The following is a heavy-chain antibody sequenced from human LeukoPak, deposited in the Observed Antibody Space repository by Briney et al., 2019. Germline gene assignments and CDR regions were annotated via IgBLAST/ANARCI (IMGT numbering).Heavy chain of an antibody. CDR2: MNSDGSSI. Sequence: GGSVRLSCAASGFTFGTYWMHWVRQAPGKGLEWVSRMNSDGSSISYADSVKGRFTISRDNAKNTLYLQMNSLRAEDTAVCYCARVGYYDSSGYYAYLQHWGQGTLVTVSS. CDR1: GFTFGTYW. D-gene: IGHD3-22*01. J-gene: IGHJ1*01. CDR3: ARVGYYDSSGYYAYLQH. V-gene: IGHV3-74*01.